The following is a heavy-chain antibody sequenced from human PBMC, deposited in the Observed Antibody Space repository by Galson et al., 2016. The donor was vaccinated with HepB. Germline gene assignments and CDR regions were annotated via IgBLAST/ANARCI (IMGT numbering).Heavy chain of an antibody. V-gene: IGHV3-7*01. Sequence: SLRLSCAASGFTFGTYWMTWVRQAPGKGLEWVANIKYDGSERTTVDSLKGRFTISRDNAKNSLYLQMSGLRVEETAVYYCARESTGSYFDWGQGTLVTVSS. J-gene: IGHJ4*02. D-gene: IGHD3-10*01. CDR3: ARESTGSYFD. CDR1: GFTFGTYW. CDR2: IKYDGSER.